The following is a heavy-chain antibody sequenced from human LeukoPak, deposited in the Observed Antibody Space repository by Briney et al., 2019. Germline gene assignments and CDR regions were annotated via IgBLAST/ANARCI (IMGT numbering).Heavy chain of an antibody. CDR2: IIPIFGTA. J-gene: IGHJ6*03. CDR3: ARGDILTGHLYYYYYMDV. D-gene: IGHD3-9*01. V-gene: IGHV1-69*01. CDR1: GGTFSSYA. Sequence: ASVKVSCKASGGTFSSYAISWVRQAPGQGLEWMGGIIPIFGTANYAQKFQGRVTITADESTSTAYMELSSLRSEDTAVYYCARGDILTGHLYYYYYMDVWGKGTTVTVSS.